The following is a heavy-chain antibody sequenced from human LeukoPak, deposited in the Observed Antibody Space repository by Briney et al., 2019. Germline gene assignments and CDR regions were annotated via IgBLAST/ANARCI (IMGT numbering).Heavy chain of an antibody. J-gene: IGHJ5*01. V-gene: IGHV3-48*04. CDR1: GFTFSSYW. CDR2: ISSSGSTI. Sequence: GGSLRLSCAASGFTFSSYWMSWVRQAPGKGLEWVSYISSSGSTIYYADSVKGRFTISRDNAKNSLYLQMNSLRAEDTAVYYCARGGYYYDSSGYWFEYWGQGTLVTVSS. CDR3: ARGGYYYDSSGYWFEY. D-gene: IGHD3-22*01.